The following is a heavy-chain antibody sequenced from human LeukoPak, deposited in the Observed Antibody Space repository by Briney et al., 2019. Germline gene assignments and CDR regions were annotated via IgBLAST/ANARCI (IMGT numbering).Heavy chain of an antibody. CDR1: GFTFSSYW. CDR3: ATDRGWRTSGYYLYYFEY. V-gene: IGHV3-7*01. Sequence: QPGGSLRLSCAASGFTFSSYWMNWARQAPGKGLEWVASINHNGNVNYYVDSVKGRFTISRDNAKNSLYLQMSNLGAEDTAVYYCATDRGWRTSGYYLYYFEYWGQGTLVTYSS. CDR2: INHNGNVN. D-gene: IGHD3-3*01. J-gene: IGHJ4*02.